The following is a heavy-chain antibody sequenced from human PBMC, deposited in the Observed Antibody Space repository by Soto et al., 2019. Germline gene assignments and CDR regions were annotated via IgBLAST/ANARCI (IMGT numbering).Heavy chain of an antibody. CDR2: ISAYNGNT. CDR1: GYTFTSYG. J-gene: IGHJ6*03. V-gene: IGHV1-18*01. CDR3: ARVGYCSSTSCYWPYYYYYYMDV. Sequence: QVQLVQSGAEVKKPGASVKVSCKASGYTFTSYGISWVRQAPGQGLEWMGWISAYNGNTNYAQKLQGRVTMTTDTSTRTADMELRSLRSYDTAVYYCARVGYCSSTSCYWPYYYYYYMDVWGKGTTVTVSS. D-gene: IGHD2-2*03.